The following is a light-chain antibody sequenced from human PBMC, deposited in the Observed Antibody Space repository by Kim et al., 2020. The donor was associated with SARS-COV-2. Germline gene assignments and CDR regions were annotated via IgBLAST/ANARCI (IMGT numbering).Light chain of an antibody. V-gene: IGLV1-47*01. CDR1: SFNIGSNY. Sequence: GQSGTISCSGSSFNIGSNYVHWYQQLPGTAPKLLMYMNNRRPSGVPDRFSGSKSGTSASLAISGLRSEDEADYYCATWDDSLRGPVFGGGTQLTVL. CDR2: MNN. CDR3: ATWDDSLRGPV. J-gene: IGLJ3*02.